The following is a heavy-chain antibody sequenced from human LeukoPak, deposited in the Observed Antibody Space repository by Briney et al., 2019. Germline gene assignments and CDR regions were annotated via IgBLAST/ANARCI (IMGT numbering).Heavy chain of an antibody. V-gene: IGHV3-30*02. Sequence: PGGSLRLSCAASGFTFSSYGMHWVRQAPGKGLEWVAFIRYDGSNKYYADSVKGRFTISRDNSKNTLYLQMNSLRAEDTAVYYCARDLNYYDSSGYGHWGQGTLVTVSS. CDR1: GFTFSSYG. CDR3: ARDLNYYDSSGYGH. CDR2: IRYDGSNK. J-gene: IGHJ4*02. D-gene: IGHD3-22*01.